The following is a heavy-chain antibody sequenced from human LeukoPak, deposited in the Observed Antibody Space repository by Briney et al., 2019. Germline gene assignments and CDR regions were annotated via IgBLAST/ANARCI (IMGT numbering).Heavy chain of an antibody. Sequence: GGSLRLYCAASGFTFSSYGMHWVRQAPGKGLEWVAVIWYDGSNKYYADSVKGRFTISRDNSKNTLYLQMNSLRAEDTAVYYCARDFRATGYSAYFDYWGRGTLVTVSS. D-gene: IGHD3-9*01. CDR3: ARDFRATGYSAYFDY. J-gene: IGHJ4*02. CDR1: GFTFSSYG. V-gene: IGHV3-33*01. CDR2: IWYDGSNK.